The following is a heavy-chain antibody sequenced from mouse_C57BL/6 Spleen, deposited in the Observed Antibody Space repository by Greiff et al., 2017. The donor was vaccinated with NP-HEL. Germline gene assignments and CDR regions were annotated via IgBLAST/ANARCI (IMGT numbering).Heavy chain of an antibody. Sequence: DVKLVESGGGLVKPGGSLKLSCAASGFTFSSYAMSWVRQTPEKRLEWVATISDGGSYTYSPDNVKGRFTISRDNAKNNLYLQMSHLKSEDTAMYYCAREYSNYVGFDYWGQGTTLTVSS. J-gene: IGHJ2*01. CDR3: AREYSNYVGFDY. CDR1: GFTFSSYA. D-gene: IGHD2-5*01. CDR2: ISDGGSYT. V-gene: IGHV5-4*01.